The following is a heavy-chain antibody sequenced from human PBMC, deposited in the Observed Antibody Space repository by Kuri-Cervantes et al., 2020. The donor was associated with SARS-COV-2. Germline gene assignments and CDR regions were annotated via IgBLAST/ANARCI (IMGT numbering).Heavy chain of an antibody. CDR1: GGSVRSGSYY. D-gene: IGHD2-15*01. CDR3: ARDLPGYCSGGSCGGQFGY. J-gene: IGHJ4*02. CDR2: MYYTGST. Sequence: ESLKISCTVSGGSVRSGSYYWNWIRQPPGKGLEWLGYMYYTGSTNYNPSLKSRVTISVDTSKNQFSLKLSSVTAADTAVYYCARDLPGYCSGGSCGGQFGYWGQGTLVTVSS. V-gene: IGHV4-61*01.